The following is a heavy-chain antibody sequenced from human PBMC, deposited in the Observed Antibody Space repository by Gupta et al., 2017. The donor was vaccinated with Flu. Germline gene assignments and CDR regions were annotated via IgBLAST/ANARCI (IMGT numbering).Heavy chain of an antibody. CDR2: IYYSGSH. Sequence: QVQLQESGPGLVKPSENLSLTCTVSGGSISSYYWSWIRQPPGKGLGWIWYIYYSGSHNYKPSLKSRVTISVEPSQKQFSPKLSSVTAADTAVYFCARLGGSSWYEHNWFEPWGQGTLVTVSS. D-gene: IGHD6-13*01. CDR3: ARLGGSSWYEHNWFEP. CDR1: GGSISSYY. V-gene: IGHV4-59*08. J-gene: IGHJ5*02.